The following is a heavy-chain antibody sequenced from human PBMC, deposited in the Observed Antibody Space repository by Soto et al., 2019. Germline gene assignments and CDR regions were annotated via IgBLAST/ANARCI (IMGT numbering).Heavy chain of an antibody. CDR3: ARGSIPGNSWGRGYYFDY. V-gene: IGHV3-33*01. Sequence: QVQLVESGGGVVQPGRSLRLSCAASGFTFSSYGMHWVRQAPGKGLEWVAVIWYDGSNKYYADSVKGRFTISRDNSKNTLYLQMNSLRAEDTAVYYCARGSIPGNSWGRGYYFDYWGQGTLVTVSS. D-gene: IGHD6-13*01. CDR2: IWYDGSNK. CDR1: GFTFSSYG. J-gene: IGHJ4*02.